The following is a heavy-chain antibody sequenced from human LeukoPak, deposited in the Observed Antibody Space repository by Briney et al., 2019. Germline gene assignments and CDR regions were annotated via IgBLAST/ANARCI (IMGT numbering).Heavy chain of an antibody. D-gene: IGHD5-24*01. CDR2: FNPSTDGT. V-gene: IGHV1-46*01. CDR1: GYTFTSYY. J-gene: IGHJ4*02. CDR3: ARRHPGDGYNYWTGYYFDY. Sequence: ASVKVSCKASGYTFTSYYIHWVRQAPGQGLEWMGIFNPSTDGTTYAQKFQGRVTMTRDTSTSTVYMELSSLRFEDTAVYYSARRHPGDGYNYWTGYYFDYWGQGTLVTVSS.